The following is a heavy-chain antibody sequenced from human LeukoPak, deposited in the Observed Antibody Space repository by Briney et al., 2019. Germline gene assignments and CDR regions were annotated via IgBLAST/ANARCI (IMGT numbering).Heavy chain of an antibody. Sequence: EASVKVSCKASGYTFTSYDINWVRQATGQGLEWMGWMNPNSGNTGYAQKFQGRVTVTRNTSISTAYMELSSLRSEDTAVYYCARVEDSLYSSGWYSIGYWGQGTLVTVSS. D-gene: IGHD6-19*01. V-gene: IGHV1-8*01. J-gene: IGHJ4*02. CDR2: MNPNSGNT. CDR3: ARVEDSLYSSGWYSIGY. CDR1: GYTFTSYD.